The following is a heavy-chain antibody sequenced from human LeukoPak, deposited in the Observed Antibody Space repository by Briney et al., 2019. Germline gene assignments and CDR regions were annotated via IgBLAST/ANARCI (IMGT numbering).Heavy chain of an antibody. D-gene: IGHD2/OR15-2a*01. V-gene: IGHV3-23*01. CDR2: ISGSGGST. J-gene: IGHJ4*02. CDR3: ASWTTSSSFHFDY. CDR1: GFTFSSYA. Sequence: PGGSLRLSCAASGFTFSSYAMIWVRQAPGRGLEWVSSISGSGGSTYYADSVKGRFSISRDNPKNTLYLQMNSLRAEDTAVYYCASWTTSSSFHFDYWGQGTLVTVSS.